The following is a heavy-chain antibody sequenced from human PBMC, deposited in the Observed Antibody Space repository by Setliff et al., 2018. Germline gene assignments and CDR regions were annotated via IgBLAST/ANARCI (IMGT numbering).Heavy chain of an antibody. D-gene: IGHD3-22*01. CDR2: IIPITGTT. J-gene: IGHJ4*02. CDR3: AREKFYYDGSGYYFDY. V-gene: IGHV1-69*13. CDR1: GGTLTTFTTYS. Sequence: ASVKVSCKASGGTLTTFTTYSLIWVRQAPGQGLEWMGGIIPITGTTNYAQRFQGRVTITADESTTTAYMELSSLRSDDTAVYYCAREKFYYDGSGYYFDYWGQGTLVTVSS.